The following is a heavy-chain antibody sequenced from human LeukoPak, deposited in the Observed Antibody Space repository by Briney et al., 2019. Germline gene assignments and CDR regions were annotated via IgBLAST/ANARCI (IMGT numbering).Heavy chain of an antibody. Sequence: SETLSLTCAVYGGSFSGYYWSWIRQPPGKGLEWIGEINHSGSTNYNPSLKSRVTISVDTSKNQFSLKLSSVTAADTAVYYCARPAVRGTYYFDSWGQGTLVTVSS. D-gene: IGHD3-10*01. J-gene: IGHJ4*02. CDR1: GGSFSGYY. V-gene: IGHV4-34*01. CDR2: INHSGST. CDR3: ARPAVRGTYYFDS.